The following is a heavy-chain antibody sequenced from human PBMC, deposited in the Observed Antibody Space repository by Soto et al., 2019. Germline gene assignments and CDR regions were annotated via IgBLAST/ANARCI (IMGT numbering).Heavy chain of an antibody. D-gene: IGHD6-6*01. Sequence: QVQLVESGGGVVQPGRSLRLSCAASGFTFSSYGMHWVRQAPGKGLEWVAVISYDGSNKYYADSVKGRFTISRDNSKNTLYLQMNSLRAEDTAVYYCAKDAWRYRSSSVVDYWGQGTLVTVSS. CDR3: AKDAWRYRSSSVVDY. CDR2: ISYDGSNK. V-gene: IGHV3-30*18. J-gene: IGHJ4*02. CDR1: GFTFSSYG.